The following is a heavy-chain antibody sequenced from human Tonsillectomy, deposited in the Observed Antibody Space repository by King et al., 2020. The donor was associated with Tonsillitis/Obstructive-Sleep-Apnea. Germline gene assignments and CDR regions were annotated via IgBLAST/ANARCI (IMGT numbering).Heavy chain of an antibody. CDR2: IYYSGST. CDR1: GGSVSSSSYY. V-gene: IGHV4-61*01. J-gene: IGHJ4*02. Sequence: QLQESGPGLVKPSETLSLTCTVSGGSVSSSSYYWSWIRQPPGKGLEWIAYIYYSGSTNYNPSLKSRVTISVDMSKNQFSLRLSSVTAADTAVDYCARTGYCSGGSCYFSSFDYWGQGNLVTVSS. D-gene: IGHD2-15*01. CDR3: ARTGYCSGGSCYFSSFDY.